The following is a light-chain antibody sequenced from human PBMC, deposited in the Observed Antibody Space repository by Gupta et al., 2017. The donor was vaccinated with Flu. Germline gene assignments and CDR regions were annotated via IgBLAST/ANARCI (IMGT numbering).Light chain of an antibody. CDR1: NIGSKS. V-gene: IGLV3-21*02. CDR2: DDN. J-gene: IGLJ3*02. CDR3: QVWDSPSDHWV. Sequence: GQTARIACGGNNIGSKSFHWYQQKPGQAPVLVVYDDNDRPSGIPERFSGSSSGNTATLTISRVEAGDEADYYCQVWDSPSDHWVFGGGTMLTVL.